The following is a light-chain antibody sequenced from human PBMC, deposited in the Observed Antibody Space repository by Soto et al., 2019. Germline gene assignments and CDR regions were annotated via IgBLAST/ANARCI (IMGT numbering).Light chain of an antibody. CDR3: QQSYSNHPT. CDR2: AAS. J-gene: IGKJ5*01. V-gene: IGKV1-39*01. CDR1: QSISSY. Sequence: DIQMTQSPSSLSASVGDRVTITCRASQSISSYLSWHQQKPGKAPKLLIYAASSLQSGVPSRFSGSGSGTEFTLTISSLQPEDFATYYCQQSYSNHPTFGQGTRLEIK.